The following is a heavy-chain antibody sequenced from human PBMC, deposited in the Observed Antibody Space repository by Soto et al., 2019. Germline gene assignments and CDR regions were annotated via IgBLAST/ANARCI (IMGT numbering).Heavy chain of an antibody. CDR2: IWYDGSNK. J-gene: IGHJ6*02. Sequence: GGSLRLSCAASGFTFSSYGMHWVRQAPGKGLEWVAVIWYDGSNKYYADSVKGRFTISRDNSKNTLYLQMNSLRAEDTAVYYCAKVGGNYIFYYYYGMDVWGQGTTVTVSS. D-gene: IGHD1-7*01. CDR1: GFTFSSYG. V-gene: IGHV3-33*06. CDR3: AKVGGNYIFYYYYGMDV.